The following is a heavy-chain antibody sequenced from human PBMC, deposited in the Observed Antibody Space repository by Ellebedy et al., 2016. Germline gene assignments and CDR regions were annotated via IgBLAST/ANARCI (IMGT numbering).Heavy chain of an antibody. CDR3: ARDLFGTDFDY. CDR2: MYTSGSR. V-gene: IGHV4-4*07. D-gene: IGHD3-10*01. J-gene: IGHJ4*02. Sequence: GSLRLSCTVSGGSISNYYWSWIRQPAGKGLEWIGRMYTSGSRNYNPSLKSRVSMSVDTSKNQFSLRLSSVTAADTAVYYCARDLFGTDFDYWGQGTLVTVSS. CDR1: GGSISNYY.